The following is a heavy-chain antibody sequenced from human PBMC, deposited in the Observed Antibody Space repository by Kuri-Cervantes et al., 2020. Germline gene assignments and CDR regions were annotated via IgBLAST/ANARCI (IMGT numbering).Heavy chain of an antibody. CDR1: GFTFGDYP. Sequence: GGSLRLSCTVSGFTFGDYPMSWVRQAPGKGLEWVGRIKSKTDGGTTDYAAPVKGRFTISRDDSKNTLYLQMNSLKTEDTAVYYCTTVYYYDSSGYYGWWGYWGQGTLVTVSS. CDR2: IKSKTDGGTT. V-gene: IGHV3-15*01. CDR3: TTVYYYDSSGYYGWWGY. D-gene: IGHD3-22*01. J-gene: IGHJ4*02.